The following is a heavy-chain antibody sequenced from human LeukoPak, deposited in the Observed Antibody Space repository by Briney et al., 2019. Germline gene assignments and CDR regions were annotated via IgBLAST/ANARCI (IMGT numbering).Heavy chain of an antibody. J-gene: IGHJ4*02. Sequence: GRSLRLSCAASGFTFSNYAMHWVRQAPGKGLEYVSAISSNGGSTYYANSVKGRFTISRDNSNNTLYLQMGSLRAEDMAVYYCARRSSSWFHYFDYWGQGTLVAVSS. CDR1: GFTFSNYA. CDR3: ARRSSSWFHYFDY. V-gene: IGHV3-64*01. CDR2: ISSNGGST. D-gene: IGHD6-13*01.